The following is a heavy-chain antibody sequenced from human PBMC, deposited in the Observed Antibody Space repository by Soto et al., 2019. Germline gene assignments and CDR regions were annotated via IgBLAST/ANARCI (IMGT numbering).Heavy chain of an antibody. CDR2: ISYDGSNK. V-gene: IGHV3-30*18. Sequence: GGSLRLSCAASGFTFSSYGMHWVRQAPGKGLEWVAVISYDGSNKYYADSVKGRFTISRDNSKNTLYLQMNSLRAEDTAVYYCAKGRVLGSDYYYYGMDVWGQGTAVTVSS. CDR1: GFTFSSYG. J-gene: IGHJ6*02. CDR3: AKGRVLGSDYYYYGMDV.